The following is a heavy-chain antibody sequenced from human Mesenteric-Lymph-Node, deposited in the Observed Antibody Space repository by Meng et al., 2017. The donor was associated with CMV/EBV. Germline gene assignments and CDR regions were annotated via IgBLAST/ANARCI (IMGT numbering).Heavy chain of an antibody. V-gene: IGHV3-21*01. Sequence: ETLSLTCAASGFTFSTYSMNWVRQAPGKGLEWLSSISSSSRYIYYADSVKGRFTISRDNAKNSLYLQMNSLRAEDTAVYYCAREYSSGWYLDYWGQGTLVTVSS. D-gene: IGHD6-19*01. CDR2: ISSSSRYI. CDR1: GFTFSTYS. CDR3: AREYSSGWYLDY. J-gene: IGHJ4*02.